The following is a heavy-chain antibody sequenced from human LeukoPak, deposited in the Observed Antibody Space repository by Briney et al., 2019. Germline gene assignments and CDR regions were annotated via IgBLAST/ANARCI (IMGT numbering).Heavy chain of an antibody. CDR1: GGSVSSSDSY. V-gene: IGHV4-39*02. Sequence: SETLSLTCTVSGGSVSSSDSYGGWIRQPPGKGLEWIGNIDSSGSPHYTPVLKSRVTISVDTSKSHFSLQLSSVTAADTAVYYCARLIDYGGYYFYYYMDVWGKGTTVTVSS. J-gene: IGHJ6*03. CDR2: IDSSGSP. D-gene: IGHD4-17*01. CDR3: ARLIDYGGYYFYYYMDV.